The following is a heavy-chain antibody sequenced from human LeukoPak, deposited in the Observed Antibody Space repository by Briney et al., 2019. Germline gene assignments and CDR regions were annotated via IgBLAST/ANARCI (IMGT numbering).Heavy chain of an antibody. CDR2: ISGSGGST. J-gene: IGHJ4*02. CDR1: GFTFSSYA. CDR3: AKDTPYGSGIPPFDY. D-gene: IGHD3-10*01. Sequence: PGGSLRLSCAASGFTFSSYAMSWVRQAPGKGLEWVSAISGSGGSTYYADSVKGRFTISRDDSKNTLYLQMNSLRAEDTAVYYCAKDTPYGSGIPPFDYWGQGTLVTVSS. V-gene: IGHV3-23*01.